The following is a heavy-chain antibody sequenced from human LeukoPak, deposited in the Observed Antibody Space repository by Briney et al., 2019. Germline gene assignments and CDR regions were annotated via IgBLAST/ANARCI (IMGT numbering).Heavy chain of an antibody. Sequence: SETLSLTCTVSGGSINSGANYWSWIRQHPGKGLEWIGYIYHSGSTYYNPSLKSRIIISVDTSKNQFSLKLRSVTAADTAVYYCARDFTGGTFDTWGQGTMVSVSS. D-gene: IGHD3-16*01. V-gene: IGHV4-31*03. J-gene: IGHJ3*02. CDR3: ARDFTGGTFDT. CDR2: IYHSGST. CDR1: GGSINSGANY.